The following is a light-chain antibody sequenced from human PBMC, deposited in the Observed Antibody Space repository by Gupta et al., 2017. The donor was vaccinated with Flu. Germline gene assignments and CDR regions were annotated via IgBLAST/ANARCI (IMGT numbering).Light chain of an antibody. J-gene: IGKJ4*02. Sequence: DVQMTQSHSSLSASVGDSVTLPCRASQSISSYLNWFQQKPGKAPKLLIYAASHLASGVPARFSGNGSATDFTLTISSLQSEDFATYFCHQSYSTPSTFGGGTKVEIK. V-gene: IGKV1-39*01. CDR1: QSISSY. CDR3: HQSYSTPST. CDR2: AAS.